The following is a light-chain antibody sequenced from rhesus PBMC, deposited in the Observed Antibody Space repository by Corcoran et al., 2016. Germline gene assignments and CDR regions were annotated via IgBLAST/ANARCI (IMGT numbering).Light chain of an antibody. CDR3: QVWDSSSDHDV. J-gene: IGLJ6*01. CDR1: NIGSKS. Sequence: SYELTQPRSVSVSPGQTARLTCGGDNIGSKSVQWYQQKVPQAPVLVIEADSERPSGIPERFSGSNSGTTATLTISGVEDGDEAEYYCQVWDSSSDHDVFGSGTKLTVL. V-gene: IGLV3-40*01. CDR2: ADS.